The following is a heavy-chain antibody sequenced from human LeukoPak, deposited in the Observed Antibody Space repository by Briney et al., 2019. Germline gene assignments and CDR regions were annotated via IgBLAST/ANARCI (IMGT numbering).Heavy chain of an antibody. V-gene: IGHV3-30*02. Sequence: GGSLRLSCAASGFTFSSYGMHWVRQAPGKGLEWVAFIRYDGSNKYYADSVKGRFTIYRDNSKNTLYLQMNSLRAEDTAVYYCATEKVGPNLYYFDYWGQGALVTVSA. J-gene: IGHJ4*02. CDR3: ATEKVGPNLYYFDY. D-gene: IGHD1-26*01. CDR1: GFTFSSYG. CDR2: IRYDGSNK.